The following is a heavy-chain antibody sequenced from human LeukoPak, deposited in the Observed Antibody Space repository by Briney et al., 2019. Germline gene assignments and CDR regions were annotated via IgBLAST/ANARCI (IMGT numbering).Heavy chain of an antibody. Sequence: GGSLRLSCASSEFTFRNYALSWVRQAPGKGLDWVSAISGTGAITYYADSVKGRFTISRDNSKNTLYLQMNSLRAEDTAVYYCAKEEAGSYYDSSGQFDYWGQGTLVTVSS. V-gene: IGHV3-23*01. CDR2: ISGTGAIT. J-gene: IGHJ4*02. D-gene: IGHD3-22*01. CDR1: EFTFRNYA. CDR3: AKEEAGSYYDSSGQFDY.